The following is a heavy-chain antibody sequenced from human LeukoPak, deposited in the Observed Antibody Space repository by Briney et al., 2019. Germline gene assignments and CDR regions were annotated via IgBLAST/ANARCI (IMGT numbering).Heavy chain of an antibody. CDR3: ARDDIVATIIGYFDY. CDR1: GYTFTGYY. J-gene: IGHJ4*02. V-gene: IGHV1-2*02. D-gene: IGHD5-12*01. Sequence: GASVKVSCKASGYTFTGYYMHWVRQAPGQGLEWMGWINPNSGGTNYAQKFQGRVTMTRDTSISTAYMELSRLRSDDTAVYYCARDDIVATIIGYFDYWGQGTLVTVSS. CDR2: INPNSGGT.